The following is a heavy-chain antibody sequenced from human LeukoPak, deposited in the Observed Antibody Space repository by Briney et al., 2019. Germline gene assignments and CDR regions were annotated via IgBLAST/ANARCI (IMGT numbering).Heavy chain of an antibody. D-gene: IGHD6-13*01. CDR2: ISYDGSNK. V-gene: IGHV3-30*04. Sequence: GRSLRLSCAASGFTFSSYAMHWVRQAPGKGLEWVAVISYDGSNKYYADSVKGRFTISRDNSKNTLYLQMNSLRAEDTAVYYCAKDLYTSSWSFDYWGQGTLVTVSS. CDR3: AKDLYTSSWSFDY. J-gene: IGHJ4*02. CDR1: GFTFSSYA.